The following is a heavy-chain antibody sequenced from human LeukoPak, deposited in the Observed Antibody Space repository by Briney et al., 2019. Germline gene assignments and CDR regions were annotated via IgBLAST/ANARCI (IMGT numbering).Heavy chain of an antibody. CDR2: ISSSSTYI. D-gene: IGHD5-24*01. J-gene: IGHJ4*02. CDR3: ARGSDGYDN. CDR1: GFTFSSYS. V-gene: IGHV3-21*01. Sequence: GSLRLSCAASGFTFSSYSMNWVRQAPGKGLEWVSSISSSSTYIYYADSVKGRFTISRDYAKNSLYLQMNSLRAEDTAVYYCARGSDGYDNWGQGTLVTVSS.